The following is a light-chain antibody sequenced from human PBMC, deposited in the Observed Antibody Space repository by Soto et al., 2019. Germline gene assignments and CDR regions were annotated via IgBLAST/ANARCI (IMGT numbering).Light chain of an antibody. V-gene: IGKV3-15*01. CDR3: QQRRSWQVT. J-gene: IGKJ5*01. Sequence: EILMTQSPATLSVSPGDVATLSCRASQSISTNLAWYQQKPGQAPRLLIYGASTRAAGIPARFRGSRSGTNFTLTISSLEPEDFAVYYCQQRRSWQVTFGQGTRLEIK. CDR2: GAS. CDR1: QSISTN.